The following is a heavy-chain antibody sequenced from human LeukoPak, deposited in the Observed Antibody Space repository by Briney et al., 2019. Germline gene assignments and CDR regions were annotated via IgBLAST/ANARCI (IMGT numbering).Heavy chain of an antibody. CDR2: INPSGGST. Sequence: ASVKVSCKASGYTFTSYYMHWVRQAPGQGLEWMGIINPSGGSTSYAQKFQGRVTMTRDTSTSTVYVELSSLRSEDTAVYYCAQGLVPAAPLDYWGQGILVTVSS. D-gene: IGHD2-2*01. CDR1: GYTFTSYY. V-gene: IGHV1-46*01. J-gene: IGHJ4*02. CDR3: AQGLVPAAPLDY.